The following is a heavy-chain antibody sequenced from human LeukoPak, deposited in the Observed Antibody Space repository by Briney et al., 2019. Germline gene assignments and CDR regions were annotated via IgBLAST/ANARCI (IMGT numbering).Heavy chain of an antibody. J-gene: IGHJ6*03. CDR3: ARGSPYGSGSYYGYRDYYMDV. V-gene: IGHV1-2*02. CDR1: GYTFTGYY. CDR2: INPNSGGT. D-gene: IGHD3-10*01. Sequence: ASVKVSCKASGYTFTGYYMYWVRQAPGQGLEWMGWINPNSGGTNYAQNFQGRVTMTRDTSISTAYMELSRLRSDDTAVYYCARGSPYGSGSYYGYRDYYMDVWGRGTTVTVSS.